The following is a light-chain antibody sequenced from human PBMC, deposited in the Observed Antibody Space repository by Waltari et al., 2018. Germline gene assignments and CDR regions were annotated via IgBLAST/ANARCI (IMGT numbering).Light chain of an antibody. CDR1: STNVGHEG. CDR3: SAWDTSLNMWV. CDR2: RSN. J-gene: IGLJ3*02. V-gene: IGLV10-54*04. Sequence: QAGLTQPPPVSKDFGQTATLTRTGNSTNVGHEGAAWLQQHQGHPPKLLSYRSNDRPSGISERFSASRSGNTASLTITGLQPEDETDYYCSAWDTSLNMWVFGGGTKLTVL.